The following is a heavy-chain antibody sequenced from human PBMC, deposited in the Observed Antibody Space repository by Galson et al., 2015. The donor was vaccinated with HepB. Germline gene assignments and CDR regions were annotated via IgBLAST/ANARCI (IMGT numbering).Heavy chain of an antibody. Sequence: SLRLSCATSGFSFNDYYIAWIRQSPGKGLQWVSHMGRSIDSKHYADSVRGRFTISRDNTNNPLCLHMNSLRAEDTAVYYCARVNLYGDNSYWGFDSRGHGTLVTVSS. V-gene: IGHV3-11*06. D-gene: IGHD4-23*01. J-gene: IGHJ5*01. CDR2: MGRSIDSK. CDR3: ARVNLYGDNSYWGFDS. CDR1: GFSFNDYY.